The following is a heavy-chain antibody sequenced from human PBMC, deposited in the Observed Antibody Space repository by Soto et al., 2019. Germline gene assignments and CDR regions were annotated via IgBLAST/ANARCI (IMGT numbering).Heavy chain of an antibody. Sequence: ASVKVSCKASGYTFASYAMHWVRQAPGQRLEWMGWINAGNGNTKYSQKFQGRVTITRDTSASTAYMELSSLRSEDTAVYYCARDYSLGSYYFDYWGQGTLVTVSS. J-gene: IGHJ4*02. CDR2: INAGNGNT. CDR1: GYTFASYA. CDR3: ARDYSLGSYYFDY. D-gene: IGHD3-10*01. V-gene: IGHV1-3*01.